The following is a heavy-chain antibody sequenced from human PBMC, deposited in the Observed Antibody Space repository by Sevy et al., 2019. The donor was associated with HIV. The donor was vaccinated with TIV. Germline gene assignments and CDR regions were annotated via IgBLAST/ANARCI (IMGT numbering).Heavy chain of an antibody. Sequence: GGSLRLSCAASGFTFSSYSMNWVRQAPGKGLEWVSYISSSSSTIYYADSVKGRFTISRDNAKNSLYLQMNSLRAEDTAVYYCARVGRSWRTTTLDYDYVWGSYPTDAFDIWGQGTMVTVSS. J-gene: IGHJ3*02. CDR1: GFTFSSYS. CDR3: ARVGRSWRTTTLDYDYVWGSYPTDAFDI. V-gene: IGHV3-48*01. D-gene: IGHD3-16*02. CDR2: ISSSSSTI.